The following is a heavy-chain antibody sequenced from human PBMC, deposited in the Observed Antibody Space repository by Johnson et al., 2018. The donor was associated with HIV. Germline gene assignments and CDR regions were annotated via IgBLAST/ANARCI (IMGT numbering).Heavy chain of an antibody. CDR1: GFTFSDYY. CDR3: ARPADYGDYSRDAFDI. CDR2: ISRSGSTI. J-gene: IGHJ3*02. D-gene: IGHD4-17*01. Sequence: QVQLVESGGGLVKPGGSLRLSCAASGFTFSDYYMTWIRQAPGKWLEWVSYISRSGSTIYYADSVKGRFTISRDNAKNSLYLQMNSLRVEDTALYYCARPADYGDYSRDAFDIWGQGTMVTVSS. V-gene: IGHV3-11*04.